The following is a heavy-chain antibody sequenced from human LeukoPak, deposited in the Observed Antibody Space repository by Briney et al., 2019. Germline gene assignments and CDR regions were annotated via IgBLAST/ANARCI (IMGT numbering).Heavy chain of an antibody. Sequence: GGSLRLSCAASGFTFSSYAMSGVRQSPGKGLGWVSAISGIGGSTSSADSAKGPFPIYRDNSKNTLYLQMNSLRAEDTAVYHCAKAISPGYSSSWRGPPFDYWGQGTLVTVSS. CDR2: ISGIGGST. D-gene: IGHD6-13*01. CDR1: GFTFSSYA. J-gene: IGHJ4*02. V-gene: IGHV3-23*01. CDR3: AKAISPGYSSSWRGPPFDY.